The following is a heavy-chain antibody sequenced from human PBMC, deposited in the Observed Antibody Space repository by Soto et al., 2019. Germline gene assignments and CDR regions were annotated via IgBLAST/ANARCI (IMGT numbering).Heavy chain of an antibody. V-gene: IGHV5-51*01. Sequence: GESLKISCRGSGYTFTDYWMVWVRQMPGKGLEWMGVIYPGDSNTKYSPSFQGQVTLSADKSITTAYLQWNSLKASDTALYYCAGHQVGYFEQDFYYYGMDVWGQGTTVTVYS. CDR2: IYPGDSNT. CDR3: AGHQVGYFEQDFYYYGMDV. D-gene: IGHD3-9*01. CDR1: GYTFTDYW. J-gene: IGHJ6*02.